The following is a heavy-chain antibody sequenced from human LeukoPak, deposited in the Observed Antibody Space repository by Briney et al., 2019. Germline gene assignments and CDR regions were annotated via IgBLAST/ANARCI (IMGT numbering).Heavy chain of an antibody. CDR1: GFTFSSYA. Sequence: GGSLRLSCAASGFTFSSYAMHWVRQAPGKGLEWVAVISYDGSNKYYAGSVKGRFTISRDNSKNTLYLQMNSLRAEDTAVYYCARFQPAAMGLDYRGQGTLVTVSS. J-gene: IGHJ4*02. V-gene: IGHV3-30-3*01. CDR3: ARFQPAAMGLDY. CDR2: ISYDGSNK. D-gene: IGHD2-2*01.